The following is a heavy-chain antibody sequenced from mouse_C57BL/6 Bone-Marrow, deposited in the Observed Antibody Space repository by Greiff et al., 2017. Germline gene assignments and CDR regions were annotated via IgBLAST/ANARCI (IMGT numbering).Heavy chain of an antibody. J-gene: IGHJ3*01. CDR2: IYPRSGNT. V-gene: IGHV1-81*01. CDR3: ARPAQATPFAY. D-gene: IGHD3-2*02. Sequence: VQLQQSGAELARPGASVKLSCKASGYTFTSYGISWVKQRTGQGLEWIGEIYPRSGNTYYNEKFKGKAILTADKSSSTAYMELRSLTSEDSAVYFCARPAQATPFAYWGQGTLVTVSA. CDR1: GYTFTSYG.